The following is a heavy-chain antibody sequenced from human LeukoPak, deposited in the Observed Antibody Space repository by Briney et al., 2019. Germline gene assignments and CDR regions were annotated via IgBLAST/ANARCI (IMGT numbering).Heavy chain of an antibody. J-gene: IGHJ4*02. D-gene: IGHD2-2*01. Sequence: SETLSLTCTVSGGSISSYYWSWIRQPPGKGLQLIGYIHYSGSTYYNPSLKSRVTISVDTSKNQFSLKLSSVTAADTAVYYCARSTGCSSTSCRDYWGQGTPVTVSS. CDR1: GGSISSYY. CDR3: ARSTGCSSTSCRDY. V-gene: IGHV4-59*04. CDR2: IHYSGST.